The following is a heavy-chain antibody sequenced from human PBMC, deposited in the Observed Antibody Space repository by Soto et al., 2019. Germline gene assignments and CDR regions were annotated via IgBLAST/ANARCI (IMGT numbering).Heavy chain of an antibody. CDR2: IYPGDSDT. V-gene: IGHV5-51*01. Sequence: GGSLKISCSGSGYSFTSYWIGWGRQMPGKGLEWMGIIYPGDSDTRYSPSFQGQVTISADKSISTAYLQWSSLKASDTAMYYCAGGGTDYYYGMDVWGQGTTVTVSS. CDR1: GYSFTSYW. CDR3: AGGGTDYYYGMDV. J-gene: IGHJ6*02.